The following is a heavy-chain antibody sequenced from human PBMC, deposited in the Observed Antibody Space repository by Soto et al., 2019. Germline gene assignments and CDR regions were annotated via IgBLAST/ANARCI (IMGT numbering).Heavy chain of an antibody. D-gene: IGHD2-2*01. CDR3: AASLGAVVVPAAKMDV. CDR2: IVVGSGNT. J-gene: IGHJ6*04. V-gene: IGHV1-58*02. Sequence: SVKLYCKASGFTFSSSAMQWVRQTRRQRLEWIGWIVVGSGNTNYAQKFQERVTITRDMSTSTAYMELSSLRSEDTAVYYCAASLGAVVVPAAKMDVWGKGTTVTVSS. CDR1: GFTFSSSA.